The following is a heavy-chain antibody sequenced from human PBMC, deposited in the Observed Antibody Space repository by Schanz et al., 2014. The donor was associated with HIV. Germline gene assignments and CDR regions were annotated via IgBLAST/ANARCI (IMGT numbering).Heavy chain of an antibody. CDR2: ITSASNI. V-gene: IGHV3-21*01. Sequence: EVQLVESGGALVKTGESLRLSCVASARFGFTATWMSWVRQAPGKGLEWVASITSASNIYYVDSVKGRFTISRDNAQNSVFLQMNSLRGEDTAVYYCARRLALGGLIVSGAAEGMDVWGQGTTVTVSS. CDR1: ARFGFTATW. J-gene: IGHJ6*02. D-gene: IGHD3-16*02. CDR3: ARRLALGGLIVSGAAEGMDV.